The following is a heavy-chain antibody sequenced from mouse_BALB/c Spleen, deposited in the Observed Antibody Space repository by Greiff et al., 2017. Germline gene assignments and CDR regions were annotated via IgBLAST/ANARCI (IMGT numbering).Heavy chain of an antibody. CDR1: GYTFTSYV. D-gene: IGHD2-4*01. CDR2: INPYNDGT. V-gene: IGHV1-14*01. CDR3: ARGEIYYDYGFAY. J-gene: IGHJ3*01. Sequence: VQLQQSGPELVKPGASVKMSCKASGYTFTSYVMHWVKQKPGQGLEWIGYINPYNDGTKYNEKFKGKATLTSDKSSSTAYMELSSLTSEDSAVYYCARGEIYYDYGFAYWGQGTLVTVSA.